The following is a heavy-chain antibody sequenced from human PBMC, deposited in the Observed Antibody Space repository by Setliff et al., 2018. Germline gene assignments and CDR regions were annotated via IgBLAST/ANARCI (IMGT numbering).Heavy chain of an antibody. D-gene: IGHD3-22*01. CDR3: ARDGSYYDRGGNRTWFFDL. Sequence: SETLSLTCTVSGGSINSGDYFWSWFRQLPGKGLEWIGYIYYTGSTHYNPSLKSRLTMSVDTPKNQFSLNLKSVTAADTAVYFCARDGSYYDRGGNRTWFFDLWGRGTLVTSPQ. CDR1: GGSINSGDYF. J-gene: IGHJ2*01. V-gene: IGHV4-31*03. CDR2: IYYTGST.